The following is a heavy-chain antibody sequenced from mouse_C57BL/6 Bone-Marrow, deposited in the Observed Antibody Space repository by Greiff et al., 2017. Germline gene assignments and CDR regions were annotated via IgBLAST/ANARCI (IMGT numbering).Heavy chain of an antibody. J-gene: IGHJ3*01. Sequence: EVNVVESGGGLVKPGGSLKLSCAASGFTFSDYGMHWVRQAPEKGLEWVAYISSGSSTIYYEDTVKGRFTISRDNAKNTLFLQMTSLRSEDTAMYYCARGGNYLAWFAYWGQGTLVTVSA. CDR3: ARGGNYLAWFAY. V-gene: IGHV5-17*01. CDR1: GFTFSDYG. D-gene: IGHD2-1*01. CDR2: ISSGSSTI.